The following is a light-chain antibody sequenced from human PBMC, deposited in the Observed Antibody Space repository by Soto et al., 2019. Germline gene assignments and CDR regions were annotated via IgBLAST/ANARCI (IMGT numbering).Light chain of an antibody. V-gene: IGKV3-20*01. CDR3: QQYGSSVT. CDR1: QSVSSRY. J-gene: IGKJ4*01. Sequence: DIVLTQSPGTLSLSPGERATLSCRASQSVSSRYLAWYQQKAGQAPRLLIYDASRRATGIRYSFSGSGSGTDFTLTISRLEPEDVAVYYCQQYGSSVTFGGGTKVEIK. CDR2: DAS.